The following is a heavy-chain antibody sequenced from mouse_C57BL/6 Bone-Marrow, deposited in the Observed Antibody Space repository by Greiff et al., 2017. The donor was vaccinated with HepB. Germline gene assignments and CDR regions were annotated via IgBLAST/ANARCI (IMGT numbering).Heavy chain of an antibody. CDR1: GYSFTGYY. CDR2: INPSTGGT. Sequence: EVKLMESGPELVKPGASVKISCKASGYSFTGYYMNWVKQSPEKSLEWIGEINPSTGGTTYNQKFKAKATLTVDKSSSTAYMQLKSLTSEDSAVYYCARTGTFDYWGQGTTLTVSS. D-gene: IGHD4-1*01. J-gene: IGHJ2*01. CDR3: ARTGTFDY. V-gene: IGHV1-42*01.